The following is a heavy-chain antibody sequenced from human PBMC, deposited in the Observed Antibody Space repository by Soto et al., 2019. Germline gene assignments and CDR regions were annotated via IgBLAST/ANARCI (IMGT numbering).Heavy chain of an antibody. Sequence: SVKVSCKASGGTFSSYAISWVRQAPGQGLEWMGGIIPIFGTANYAQKFQGRVTITADESTSTAYMELNSLRAEDTAVYYCATGHDSREVYHYYGMDVWGQGTTVTVSS. V-gene: IGHV1-69*13. CDR1: GGTFSSYA. CDR3: ATGHDSREVYHYYGMDV. J-gene: IGHJ6*02. CDR2: IIPIFGTA. D-gene: IGHD7-27*01.